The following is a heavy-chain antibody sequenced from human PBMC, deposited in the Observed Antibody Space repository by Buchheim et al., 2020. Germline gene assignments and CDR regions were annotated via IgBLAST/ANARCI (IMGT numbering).Heavy chain of an antibody. D-gene: IGHD2-21*02. J-gene: IGHJ6*02. CDR1: GF. V-gene: IGHV3-48*04. CDR2: ISSSGSTI. Sequence: EVQLLESGGGLVQPGGSLRLSCAASGFMSWVRQAPGKGLEWVSYISSSGSTIYYADSVKGRFTISRDNAKNSLYLQMNSLRAEDTAVYYCARGGAYCGGNCYSPIDYYYYGMDVWGQGTT. CDR3: ARGGAYCGGNCYSPIDYYYYGMDV.